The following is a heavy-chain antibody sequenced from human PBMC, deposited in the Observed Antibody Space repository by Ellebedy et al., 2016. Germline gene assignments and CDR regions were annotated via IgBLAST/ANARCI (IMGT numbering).Heavy chain of an antibody. CDR3: ARVVTTVTCVDY. D-gene: IGHD4-17*01. J-gene: IGHJ4*02. CDR1: GGSFSGYY. Sequence: SETLSLTCAVYGGSFSGYYWSWIRQPPGKGLEWVGESNQRGSTNYNPSLKSRVTISVDTSKNQFSLKLSSVTAADTAVYYCARVVTTVTCVDYWGQGTLVTVSS. CDR2: SNQRGST. V-gene: IGHV4-34*01.